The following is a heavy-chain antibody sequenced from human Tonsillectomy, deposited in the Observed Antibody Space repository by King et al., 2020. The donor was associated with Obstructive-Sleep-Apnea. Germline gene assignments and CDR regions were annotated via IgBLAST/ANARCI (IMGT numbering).Heavy chain of an antibody. Sequence: VQLVESGGGVVQPGRSLRLSCAASGFTFSSYAMHCVRQAPGKGLEWGAVISYDGSNKYYADSVKGRFTISRDNSKNTLYLQMNSLRAEDTAVYYCARPYNWNDQAPFDYWGQGTLVTVSS. V-gene: IGHV3-30*04. D-gene: IGHD1-20*01. CDR3: ARPYNWNDQAPFDY. CDR2: ISYDGSNK. CDR1: GFTFSSYA. J-gene: IGHJ4*02.